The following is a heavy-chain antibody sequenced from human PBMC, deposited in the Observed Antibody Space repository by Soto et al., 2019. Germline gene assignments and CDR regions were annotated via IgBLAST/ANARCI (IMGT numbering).Heavy chain of an antibody. CDR3: ARSDLVAALEAHFDY. V-gene: IGHV4-61*01. D-gene: IGHD2-15*01. J-gene: IGHJ4*02. CDR2: IYYDGNS. CDR1: GGSVNTDSYY. Sequence: QVQLQESGPGLVKPSETLSLTCSVSGGSVNTDSYYWGWIRQPPGKGLEWIGYIYYDGNSNHNPSLKSRVTISVDTFKNQFSLKLSSVTAADTAVYFCARSDLVAALEAHFDYWGPGALVTVSS.